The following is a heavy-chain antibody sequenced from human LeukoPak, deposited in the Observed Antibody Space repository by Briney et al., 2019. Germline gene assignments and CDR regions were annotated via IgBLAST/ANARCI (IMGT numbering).Heavy chain of an antibody. CDR1: GFTFSSYS. CDR2: ISSSSSYI. J-gene: IGHJ4*02. V-gene: IGHV3-21*04. CDR3: AKKWGVGTTTLDYFDY. D-gene: IGHD1-26*01. Sequence: PGGSLRLSCAASGFTFSSYSMNWVRQAPGKGLEWVSSISSSSSYIYYADSVKGRFTISRDNAKNSLYLQMNSLRAEDTAVYYCAKKWGVGTTTLDYFDYWGQGTLVTVSS.